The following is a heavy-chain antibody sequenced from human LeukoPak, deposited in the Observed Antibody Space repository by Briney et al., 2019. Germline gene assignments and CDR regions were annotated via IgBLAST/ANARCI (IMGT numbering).Heavy chain of an antibody. J-gene: IGHJ4*02. CDR2: IWYDGSNK. CDR3: ARVPDVTWTDY. D-gene: IGHD1-1*01. CDR1: GFTFSSYG. Sequence: PGGSLRLSCAASGFTFSSYGMHWVRQAPGKGLEWVAVIWYDGSNKYYADSVKGRFTISRDNSKNTLYLQMNSLRAEDTAVYCYARVPDVTWTDYWGQGTLVTVSS. V-gene: IGHV3-33*01.